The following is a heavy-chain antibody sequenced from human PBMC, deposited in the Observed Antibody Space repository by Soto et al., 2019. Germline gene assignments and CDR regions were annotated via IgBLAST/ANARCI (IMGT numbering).Heavy chain of an antibody. CDR2: ISSSSSTI. D-gene: IGHD3-10*01. J-gene: IGHJ3*02. CDR1: GFTFSSYS. Sequence: PGGSLRLSCAASGFTFSSYSMNWVRQAPGKGLECVSYISSSSSTIYYADSVKGRFTISRDNAKNSLYLQMNSLRDEDTAVYYCARDQSLWFGELYDAFDIWGQGTMVTVSS. CDR3: ARDQSLWFGELYDAFDI. V-gene: IGHV3-48*02.